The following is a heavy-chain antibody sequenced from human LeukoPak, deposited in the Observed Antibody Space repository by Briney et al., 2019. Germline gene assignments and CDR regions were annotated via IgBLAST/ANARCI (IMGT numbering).Heavy chain of an antibody. Sequence: ASVKVSCTASGYTFTGYHMHWVRQAPGQGLEWMAWINPNSGGTNYAQKFQGRVTMTRDTSISTAYMELSRLRSDDTAVYYCAREGYYDSSDAFDIWGKGQWSPSLQ. J-gene: IGHJ3*02. CDR1: GYTFTGYH. D-gene: IGHD3-22*01. CDR2: INPNSGGT. V-gene: IGHV1-2*02. CDR3: AREGYYDSSDAFDI.